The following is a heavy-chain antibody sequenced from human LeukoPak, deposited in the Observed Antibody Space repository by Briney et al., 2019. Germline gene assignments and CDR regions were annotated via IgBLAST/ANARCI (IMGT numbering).Heavy chain of an antibody. CDR1: GYSFTTYD. J-gene: IGHJ5*02. D-gene: IGHD2-8*01. CDR3: VRAAHENGDPLYGLQTGNWFNP. CDR2: MNPKSGNT. V-gene: IGHV1-8*02. Sequence: ASVKVSCKASGYSFTTYDINWVRQASGQGPEWMGWMNPKSGNTGYAQKFQGRLNLTKNTSIDTAYMELNNLGSDDAAMYYCVRAAHENGDPLYGLQTGNWFNPWGQGTLVTVSS.